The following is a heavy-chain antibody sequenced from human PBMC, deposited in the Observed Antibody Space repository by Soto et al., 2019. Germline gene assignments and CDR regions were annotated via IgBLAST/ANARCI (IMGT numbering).Heavy chain of an antibody. CDR2: VHYTGST. D-gene: IGHD4-17*01. V-gene: IGHV4-59*01. CDR1: GGSISSNY. CDR3: ARLPWADYGGSFDP. J-gene: IGHJ5*02. Sequence: SETLSLTCTVSGGSISSNYWTWIRQPPGKGLEWIGYVHYTGSTNYNPSLKSRVTISVDTSKNQFSLKLSSVTTADTALYYCARLPWADYGGSFDPWGQGTLVTVSS.